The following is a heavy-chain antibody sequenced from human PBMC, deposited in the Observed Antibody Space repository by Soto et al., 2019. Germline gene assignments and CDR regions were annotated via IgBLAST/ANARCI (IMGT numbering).Heavy chain of an antibody. CDR1: GGSISGFF. Sequence: SETLSLTCTVSGGSISGFFWTWVRQPPGMPLEGLGHVAASGITAYNPSLRSRLSLSLDVSKNRFSLELTSVTAADTATYFCARGGSTHYYYGLDVWGQGTTVTV. CDR3: ARGGSTHYYYGLDV. V-gene: IGHV4-4*07. J-gene: IGHJ6*02. CDR2: VAASGIT.